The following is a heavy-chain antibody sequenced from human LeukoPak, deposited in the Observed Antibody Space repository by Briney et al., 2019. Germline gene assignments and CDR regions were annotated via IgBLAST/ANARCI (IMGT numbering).Heavy chain of an antibody. V-gene: IGHV3-21*01. J-gene: IGHJ4*02. D-gene: IGHD4-17*01. CDR2: ISSSSSYI. CDR1: GFTFSSYS. CDR3: ARDMSYGDYEAGFDY. Sequence: GGSLRLSCAASGFTFSSYSMNWVRQAPGKGLEWVSSISSSSSYIYYADSVKGQFTISRDNAKNSLYLQMNSLRAEDTAVYYCARDMSYGDYEAGFDYWGQGTLVTVSS.